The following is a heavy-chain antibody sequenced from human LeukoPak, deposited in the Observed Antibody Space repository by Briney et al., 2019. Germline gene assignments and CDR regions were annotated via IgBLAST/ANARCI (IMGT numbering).Heavy chain of an antibody. CDR2: INPNSGGT. CDR1: GYTFTGYY. Sequence: ASVKVSCKASGYTFTGYYMHWVRQAPGQGLEWMGWINPNSGGTNYAQKFQGWVTMTRDTSINTAYMELSRLRSDDTAVYYCARGDYYDSSGYNYWGQGTLVTVSS. V-gene: IGHV1-2*04. CDR3: ARGDYYDSSGYNY. D-gene: IGHD3-22*01. J-gene: IGHJ4*02.